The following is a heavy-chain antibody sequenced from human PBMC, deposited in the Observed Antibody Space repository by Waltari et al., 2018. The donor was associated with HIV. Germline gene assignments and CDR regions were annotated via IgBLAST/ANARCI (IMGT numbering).Heavy chain of an antibody. J-gene: IGHJ6*02. D-gene: IGHD3-3*01. CDR2: ISPIFGTA. V-gene: IGHV1-69*01. CDR1: GGTFSSYA. Sequence: QVQLVQSGAEVKKPGSSVKVSCKASGGTFSSYAISWVRQAPGQGLEWMGGISPIFGTANYAQKFQGRVTITADESTSTAYRERSSLRSEDTAVYYCASLGITIFESPRIYYYYGMDVWGQGTTVTVSS. CDR3: ASLGITIFESPRIYYYYGMDV.